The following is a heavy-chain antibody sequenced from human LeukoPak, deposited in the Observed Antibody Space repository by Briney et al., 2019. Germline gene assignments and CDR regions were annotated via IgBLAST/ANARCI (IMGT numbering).Heavy chain of an antibody. CDR3: ALSYCTNGVCYKTRPTTPDV. CDR2: IYYSGST. CDR1: GYSISSSNW. V-gene: IGHV4-28*01. D-gene: IGHD2-8*01. J-gene: IGHJ6*02. Sequence: PSDTLSLTCAVSGYSISSSNWWGWIRQPPGKGLEWIGYIYYSGSTYYNPSLKSRVTMSVDTSKNQFSLKLSFVTAVDTAVYYCALSYCTNGVCYKTRPTTPDVWGQGTTVTVSS.